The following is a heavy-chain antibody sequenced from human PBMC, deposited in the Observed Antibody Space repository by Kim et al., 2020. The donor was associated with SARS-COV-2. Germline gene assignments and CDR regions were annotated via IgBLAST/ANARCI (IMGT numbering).Heavy chain of an antibody. CDR2: GST. D-gene: IGHD4-17*01. Sequence: GSTYYNPSHKGRVTIPVDTPKNQFSLKLSSVTAADTAVYYCARRYVTTFDYWGQGTLVTVSS. V-gene: IGHV4-39*01. J-gene: IGHJ4*02. CDR3: ARRYVTTFDY.